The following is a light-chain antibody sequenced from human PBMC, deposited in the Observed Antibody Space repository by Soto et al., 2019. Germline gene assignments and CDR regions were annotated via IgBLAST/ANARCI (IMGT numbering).Light chain of an antibody. J-gene: IGLJ2*01. V-gene: IGLV2-14*01. Sequence: QSALTQPASVSGSPGQSITISCTGTSSDVGGYNYVSWYQQHPGKAPKLMIYEVSNRPSGVSNRFSGSKSGNTASLRISGLQAEDEAEYYCASWDDSLRAVIFGGGTKLTVL. CDR2: EVS. CDR3: ASWDDSLRAVI. CDR1: SSDVGGYNY.